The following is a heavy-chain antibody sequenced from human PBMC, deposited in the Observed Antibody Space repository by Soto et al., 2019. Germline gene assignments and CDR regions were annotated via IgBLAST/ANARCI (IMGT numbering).Heavy chain of an antibody. CDR2: INPNSGGT. V-gene: IGHV1-2*04. Sequence: ASVKVSCKASGYTFTGYYMHWVRQAPGQGLEWMGWINPNSGGTNYAQKFQGWVTMTRDTSISTAYMELSRLRSDDTAVYYCARSHCTNGVCYGFDAFDIWGQGTMVTVSS. CDR3: ARSHCTNGVCYGFDAFDI. CDR1: GYTFTGYY. D-gene: IGHD2-8*01. J-gene: IGHJ3*02.